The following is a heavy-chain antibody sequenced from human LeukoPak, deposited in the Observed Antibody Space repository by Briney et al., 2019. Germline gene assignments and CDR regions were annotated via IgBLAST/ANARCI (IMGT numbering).Heavy chain of an antibody. Sequence: SETLSLTCTVSGGFISSGGYYWSWIRQHPGKGPEWIAYIYNSGHTDYNLSLKSRVSISVDTSKNQFSLEMRSVTAADTAVYYCARVDGASVTSRGWFDPWGQGTLVTVSS. CDR2: IYNSGHT. CDR1: GGFISSGGYY. V-gene: IGHV4-31*03. J-gene: IGHJ5*02. D-gene: IGHD4-11*01. CDR3: ARVDGASVTSRGWFDP.